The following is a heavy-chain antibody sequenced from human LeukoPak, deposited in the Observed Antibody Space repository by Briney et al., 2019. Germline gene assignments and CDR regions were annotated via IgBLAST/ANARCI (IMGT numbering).Heavy chain of an antibody. Sequence: GGSLRLSCAVSGFTFSSYWMHWVRQAPGKGLVWVSRISSDESSTSYADSVKGRFTISGDNAKNTLYLHMNSLRAEDTAVYYCARTIAGAGSYYGGTGFDYWGQGTLVTVSS. V-gene: IGHV3-74*01. CDR1: GFTFSSYW. CDR3: ARTIAGAGSYYGGTGFDY. J-gene: IGHJ4*02. CDR2: ISSDESST. D-gene: IGHD6-19*01.